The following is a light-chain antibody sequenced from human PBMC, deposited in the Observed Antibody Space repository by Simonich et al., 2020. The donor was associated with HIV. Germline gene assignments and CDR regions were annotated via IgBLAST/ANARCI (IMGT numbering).Light chain of an antibody. Sequence: EIVMTQSPATLSVSPGERATLSCRASQSVSSNLAWYQQKPGQAPRLLMYGASTRATGIPARFSGSGSATEFTLTISSMQSEDFAVYYCQQYNKWPPWTFGQGTKVEIK. CDR3: QQYNKWPPWT. V-gene: IGKV3-15*01. CDR2: GAS. CDR1: QSVSSN. J-gene: IGKJ1*01.